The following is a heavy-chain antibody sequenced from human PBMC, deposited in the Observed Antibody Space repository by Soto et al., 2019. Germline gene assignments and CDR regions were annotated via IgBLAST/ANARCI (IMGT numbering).Heavy chain of an antibody. CDR1: GDSVSSNSAA. V-gene: IGHV6-1*01. J-gene: IGHJ6*02. CDR2: TYYRSNWYN. CDR3: VRSVPTYYYATDV. Sequence: SQTLSLTCAISGDSVSSNSAAWNWVRQSPSRGLEWLGRTYYRSNWYNDYEVSVKSRISINPDTSKNQISLQLNSVTPEDTAVYYCVRSVPTYYYATDVWGQGTTVTVSS. D-gene: IGHD1-26*01.